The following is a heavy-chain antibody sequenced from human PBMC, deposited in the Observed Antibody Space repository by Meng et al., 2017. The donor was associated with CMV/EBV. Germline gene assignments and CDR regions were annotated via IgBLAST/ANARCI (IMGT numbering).Heavy chain of an antibody. CDR1: GFIFTNYW. CDR2: ISPDGSST. CDR3: VRVGDGCTYGKFEY. J-gene: IGHJ4*02. D-gene: IGHD3-16*01. Sequence: GESLKISCAASGFIFTNYWMHWVRQAPGKGLVWVSRISPDGSSTGYADAVKGRFTTSRDKAKITVFLQMNSLRPDDTAVYYCVRVGDGCTYGKFEYWGQGALVTVSS. V-gene: IGHV3-74*01.